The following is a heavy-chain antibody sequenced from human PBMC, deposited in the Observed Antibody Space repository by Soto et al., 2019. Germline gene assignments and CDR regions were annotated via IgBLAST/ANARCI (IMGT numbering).Heavy chain of an antibody. V-gene: IGHV4-59*01. CDR2: IYSSGTT. D-gene: IGHD2-8*01. J-gene: IGHJ4*02. Sequence: SETLSLTCTLSAGSNSNYYWDWIRQSPAKGREWIGYIYSSGTTHYNPSLQKRLTISIDTSKNHVSLNVNSVAAAATAVYYCARDHPHTYGVYYFDYWGQGTPVTVSS. CDR3: ARDHPHTYGVYYFDY. CDR1: AGSNSNYY.